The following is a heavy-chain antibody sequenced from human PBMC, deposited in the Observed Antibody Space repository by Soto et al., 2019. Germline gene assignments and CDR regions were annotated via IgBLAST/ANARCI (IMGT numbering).Heavy chain of an antibody. CDR2: IYYSGST. Sequence: QVQLQESGPGLVKPSQTLSLTCTVSGGSISSGGYYWSWIRQHPGKGLEWIGYIYYSGSTYYNPSRKRRINLSRGHSKDQVPPKLSSVDAADNGVYYRSRSVFPRGQGNLV. CDR1: GGSISSGGYY. V-gene: IGHV4-31*03. CDR3: SRSVFP. J-gene: IGHJ5*02.